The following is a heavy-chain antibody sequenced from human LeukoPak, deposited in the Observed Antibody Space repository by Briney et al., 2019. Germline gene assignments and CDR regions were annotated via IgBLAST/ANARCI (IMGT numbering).Heavy chain of an antibody. CDR3: AGDTDGELLDYYYGMDV. Sequence: GGSLRLSCAASGFTFSSYAMHWVRQAPGKGLEWVAVISYDGSNKYYADSVKGRFTISRDNSKNTLYLQMNSLRAEDTAVYYCAGDTDGELLDYYYGMDVWGQGTTVTVSS. J-gene: IGHJ6*02. D-gene: IGHD3-10*01. V-gene: IGHV3-30-3*01. CDR1: GFTFSSYA. CDR2: ISYDGSNK.